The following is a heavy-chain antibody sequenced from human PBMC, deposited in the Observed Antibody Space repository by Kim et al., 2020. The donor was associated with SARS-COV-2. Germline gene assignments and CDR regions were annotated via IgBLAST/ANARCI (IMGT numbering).Heavy chain of an antibody. J-gene: IGHJ4*01. CDR2: ISSSIDYT. V-gene: IGHV3-11*05. CDR1: GFTFSDYY. Sequence: GGSLILSCAASGFTFSDYYMSWIRQAPGKGLEWVSYISSSIDYTNYADSLKGRFTISRDNAKNSLYLQMNSLRADDTAVYFCARVSLGSSSWYYFDYWG. D-gene: IGHD6-13*01. CDR3: ARVSLGSSSWYYFDY.